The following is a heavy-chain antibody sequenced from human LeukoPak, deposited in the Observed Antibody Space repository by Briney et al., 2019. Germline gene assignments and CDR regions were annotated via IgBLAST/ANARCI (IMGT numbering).Heavy chain of an antibody. J-gene: IGHJ4*02. CDR2: INHSGST. CDR1: GGSISSGGYY. V-gene: IGHV4-39*07. D-gene: IGHD1-26*01. Sequence: SETLSLTCTVSGGSISSGGYYWSWIRQPPGKGLEWIGEINHSGSTNYNPSLKSRVTISVDTSKNQFSLKLSSVTAADTAVYYCARGSQNSGSYYGPTDYWGQGTLVTVSS. CDR3: ARGSQNSGSYYGPTDY.